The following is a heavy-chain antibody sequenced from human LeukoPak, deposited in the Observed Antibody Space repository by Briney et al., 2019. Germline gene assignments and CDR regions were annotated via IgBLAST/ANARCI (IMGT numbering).Heavy chain of an antibody. CDR3: ARPGYCSGGSCYPPAFDY. CDR1: GFTFSSYS. V-gene: IGHV3-21*04. CDR2: ISSSSSYI. J-gene: IGHJ4*02. Sequence: PGGSLRLSCAASGFTFSSYSMNWVRQAPGKGLEWVSSISSSSSYIYYADSVKGRFTISRDNAKNSLYLQMNSLRAEDTAVYYCARPGYCSGGSCYPPAFDYWGQGTLVTVSS. D-gene: IGHD2-15*01.